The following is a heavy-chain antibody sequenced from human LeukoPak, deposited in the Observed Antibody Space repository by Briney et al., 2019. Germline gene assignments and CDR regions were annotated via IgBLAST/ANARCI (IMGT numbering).Heavy chain of an antibody. CDR2: FDRKNGDT. V-gene: IGHV1-24*01. Sequence: ASVKVSCKVSGFTLADLSMHWVRQAPGKGLEWVGGFDRKNGDTIYAQRFRGRVTLTEDTSTGTAYMDLSSLSADDTAVYYCAAGVYCATTTCPGYQHYYYFMDVWGKGTTVTVSS. CDR1: GFTLADLS. CDR3: AAGVYCATTTCPGYQHYYYFMDV. D-gene: IGHD2-21*01. J-gene: IGHJ6*03.